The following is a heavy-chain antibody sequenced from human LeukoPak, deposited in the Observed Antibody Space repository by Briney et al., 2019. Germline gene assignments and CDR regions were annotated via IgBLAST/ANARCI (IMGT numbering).Heavy chain of an antibody. CDR1: GFTFSSYA. Sequence: GGSLRLSCAASGFTFSSYAMSWVRQAPGKGLEWVSAISGSGGSTYYADSVKGRFTISRDNSKNTLYLQMNSLRAEDTAVYYCAKASTHRRFKIVVAPFDYWGQGTLVTVSS. V-gene: IGHV3-23*01. J-gene: IGHJ4*02. CDR3: AKASTHRRFKIVVAPFDY. D-gene: IGHD3-22*01. CDR2: ISGSGGST.